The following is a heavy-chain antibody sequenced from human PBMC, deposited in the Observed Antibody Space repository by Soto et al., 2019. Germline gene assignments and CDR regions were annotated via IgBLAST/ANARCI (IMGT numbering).Heavy chain of an antibody. D-gene: IGHD2-15*01. CDR3: ATGGDSSGEFYSYGMDV. Sequence: QVQLVQSGDEVKKPGASAKVSCKASGYSFTVHYMHWVRQAPGQGFEWMGVINPAGGSTSYAQRFQGRVTMTRDTCTSTAYMELSSLRSEDTPVYFCATGGDSSGEFYSYGMDVWGQGTTVTVSS. J-gene: IGHJ6*02. V-gene: IGHV1-46*01. CDR1: GYSFTVHY. CDR2: INPAGGST.